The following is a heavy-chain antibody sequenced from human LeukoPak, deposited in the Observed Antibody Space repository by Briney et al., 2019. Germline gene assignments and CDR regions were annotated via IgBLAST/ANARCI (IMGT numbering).Heavy chain of an antibody. D-gene: IGHD3-10*01. V-gene: IGHV3-53*01. J-gene: IGHJ4*02. CDR1: GVNFRSYA. Sequence: GGSLRLSCAASGVNFRSYAMSWVRQAPGKGLEWVSVIYSGGSTYYADSVKGRFTISRDNSKNTLYLQMNSLRAEDTAVYYCAREGIWFGEHLIDYWGQGTLVTVSS. CDR2: IYSGGST. CDR3: AREGIWFGEHLIDY.